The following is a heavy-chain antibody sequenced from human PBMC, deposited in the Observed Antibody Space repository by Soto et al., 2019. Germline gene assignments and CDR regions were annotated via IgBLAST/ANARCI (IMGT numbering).Heavy chain of an antibody. V-gene: IGHV4-61*01. CDR2: IYYSGST. CDR1: GGSVSSGSYY. D-gene: IGHD3-10*01. CDR3: ARGGTSGSGVYNWFDP. Sequence: SETLSLTCTVSGGSVSSGSYYWSWIRQHPGKGLEWIGHIYYSGSTNSNPSLKRRVTISVDTSKNQFSLKLSSVTAADTAVYYCARGGTSGSGVYNWFDPWGPGTLVTVPQ. J-gene: IGHJ5*02.